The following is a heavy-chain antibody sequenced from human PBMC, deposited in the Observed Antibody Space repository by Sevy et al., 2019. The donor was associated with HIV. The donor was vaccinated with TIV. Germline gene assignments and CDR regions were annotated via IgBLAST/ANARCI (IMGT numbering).Heavy chain of an antibody. CDR3: ARETSPTPGTGYQY. J-gene: IGHJ4*02. CDR1: GYTFTSYG. D-gene: IGHD3-9*01. CDR2: ISAYNGNT. V-gene: IGHV1-18*01. Sequence: ASVKVSCKASGYTFTSYGISWVRQAPGQGLEWMGWISAYNGNTNYAQKLQGRVTMTTDTSTSTAYMERTSLRSDDTAVYYCARETSPTPGTGYQYWGQGTLVTVSS.